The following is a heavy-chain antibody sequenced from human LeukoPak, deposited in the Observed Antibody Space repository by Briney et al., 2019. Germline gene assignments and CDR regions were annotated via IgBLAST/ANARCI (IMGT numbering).Heavy chain of an antibody. Sequence: GESLKISCKGSGYSFTSYWIGWVRQMPGKGLEWMGIIYPGDSDTRYSPSFQGQVTISADKSINTAYLQWSSLKASDTAMYYCARLAVAGKRSPYADYWGQGTLVTVSS. CDR2: IYPGDSDT. V-gene: IGHV5-51*01. D-gene: IGHD6-19*01. J-gene: IGHJ4*02. CDR3: ARLAVAGKRSPYADY. CDR1: GYSFTSYW.